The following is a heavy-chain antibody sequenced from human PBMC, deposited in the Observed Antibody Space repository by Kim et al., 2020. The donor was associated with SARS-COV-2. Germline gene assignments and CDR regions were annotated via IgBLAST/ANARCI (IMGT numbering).Heavy chain of an antibody. Sequence: GGSLRLSCAASGFTFSSYAMHWVRQAPGKGLEWVAVISYDGSNKYYADSVKGRFTISRDNSKNTLYLQMNSLRAEDTAVYYCARVEGCSSTSCYTAGLGFLGVWGQGTTVTVSS. V-gene: IGHV3-30-3*01. CDR2: ISYDGSNK. D-gene: IGHD2-2*02. CDR1: GFTFSSYA. CDR3: ARVEGCSSTSCYTAGLGFLGV. J-gene: IGHJ6*02.